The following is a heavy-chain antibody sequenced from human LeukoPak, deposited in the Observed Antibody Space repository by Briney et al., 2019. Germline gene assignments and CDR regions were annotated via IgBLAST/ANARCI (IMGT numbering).Heavy chain of an antibody. CDR1: GYTFTGYY. V-gene: IGHV1-2*02. J-gene: IGHJ4*02. D-gene: IGHD2/OR15-2a*01. CDR3: ARTRGTHISMAYLDS. CDR2: INPNSGGT. Sequence: GASVKASCKASGYTFTGYYMHWVRQAPGQGLKWIGWINPNSGGTNYAQKFQGRVTMTRDTSISTAYMELSRLRSDDTAVYYCARTRGTHISMAYLDSWGQGTLVTVSS.